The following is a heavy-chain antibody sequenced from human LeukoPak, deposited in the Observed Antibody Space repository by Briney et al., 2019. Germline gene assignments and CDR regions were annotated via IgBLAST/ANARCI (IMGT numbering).Heavy chain of an antibody. CDR1: GVSINTHY. V-gene: IGHV4-59*11. J-gene: IGHJ5*02. Sequence: SETLSLTCSVPGVSINTHYWTWIRQPPGMGLEWIGHIYYSGTTNYNPSLKSRVTISVDRSKNYFSLKLKSMTSADTAMYYCARAGPWQIDPWGQGIPVTVSS. D-gene: IGHD3-10*01. CDR2: IYYSGTT. CDR3: ARAGPWQIDP.